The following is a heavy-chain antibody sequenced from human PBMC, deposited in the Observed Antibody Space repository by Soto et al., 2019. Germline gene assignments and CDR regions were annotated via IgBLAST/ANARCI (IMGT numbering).Heavy chain of an antibody. J-gene: IGHJ4*02. CDR3: AIDLRRVRDGSNYYYFDY. CDR1: GGSISSYY. D-gene: IGHD1-26*01. V-gene: IGHV4-59*01. CDR2: IFNSENT. Sequence: SETLSLTCTVSGGSISSYYWSWMRQPPGKGLEWIGYIFNSENTNYNPSLKSRVTISVDTSKNQFSLKLTSVTAADTAVYYCAIDLRRVRDGSNYYYFDYWGQGTLVTVS.